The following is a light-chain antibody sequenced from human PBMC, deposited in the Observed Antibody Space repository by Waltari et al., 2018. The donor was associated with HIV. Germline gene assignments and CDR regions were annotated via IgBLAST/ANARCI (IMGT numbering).Light chain of an antibody. CDR2: DVS. Sequence: ALTQPASVSGSPGQSITISCTGTSSDVGGYNYVSWYQQHPGEAPKLMIYDVSNRPSGVSNRFSGSKSGNTASLTISGLQAEDEADYYCSSYTSSSKVFGTGTKVTVL. J-gene: IGLJ1*01. V-gene: IGLV2-14*03. CDR3: SSYTSSSKV. CDR1: SSDVGGYNY.